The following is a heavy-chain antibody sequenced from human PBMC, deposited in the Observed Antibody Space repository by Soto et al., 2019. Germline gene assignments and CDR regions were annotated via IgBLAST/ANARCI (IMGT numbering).Heavy chain of an antibody. V-gene: IGHV3-21*01. CDR2: ISSTSDYI. Sequence: SLTLSCAASVFTFSSYRMNWVRQAPGKGLEWVSSISSTSDYIYYADSVKGRFTISRDNAKNSLYLQMNSLRAEDTAVYYCARVVYYDSSGYSRWGQGPMVIVS. J-gene: IGHJ3*01. D-gene: IGHD3-22*01. CDR1: VFTFSSYR. CDR3: ARVVYYDSSGYSR.